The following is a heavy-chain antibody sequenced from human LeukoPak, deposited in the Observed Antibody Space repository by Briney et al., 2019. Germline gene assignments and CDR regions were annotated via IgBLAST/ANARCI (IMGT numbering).Heavy chain of an antibody. J-gene: IGHJ4*02. Sequence: ASVKVSCKASGYTFTAYYMHWVRQAPGQGLEWMGWINPNSGGTNYAQKFKGWVTLTRDTSINTTYMELSRLTSDVTAVYFCARGTPGSYLGYWGQGTLVTVPP. CDR1: GYTFTAYY. D-gene: IGHD3-16*02. V-gene: IGHV1-2*04. CDR2: INPNSGGT. CDR3: ARGTPGSYLGY.